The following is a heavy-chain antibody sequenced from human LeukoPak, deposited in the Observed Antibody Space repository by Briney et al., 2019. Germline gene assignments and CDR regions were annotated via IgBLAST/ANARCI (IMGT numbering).Heavy chain of an antibody. D-gene: IGHD2-15*01. V-gene: IGHV3-23*01. J-gene: IGHJ6*03. Sequence: PGGSLRLSCAASGFTFSSYAMSWVRQAPGKGLESVSAISGSGGSTYYADSVKGRFTISRDNSKNTLYLQMNSLRAEDTAVYYCASCRLGYCSGGSCYDGYYMDVWGKGTTVTVSS. CDR2: ISGSGGST. CDR3: ASCRLGYCSGGSCYDGYYMDV. CDR1: GFTFSSYA.